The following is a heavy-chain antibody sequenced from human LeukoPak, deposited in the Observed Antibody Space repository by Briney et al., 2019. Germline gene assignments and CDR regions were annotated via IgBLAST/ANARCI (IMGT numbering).Heavy chain of an antibody. CDR2: IYNSGST. V-gene: IGHV4-4*07. CDR3: ASGRDQLTYFQY. J-gene: IGHJ1*01. CDR1: GGSISSYF. Sequence: SETLSLTCTVSGGSISSYFWSWIRQPAGKGLEWIGRIYNSGSTDYNPSLKSRVTMSVDTSKNQFSLSLNSVTAADTAVYYCASGRDQLTYFQYWGQGTLATVSS. D-gene: IGHD4/OR15-4a*01.